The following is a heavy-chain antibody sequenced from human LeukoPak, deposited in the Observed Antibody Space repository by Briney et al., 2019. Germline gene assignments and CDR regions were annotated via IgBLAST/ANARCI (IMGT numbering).Heavy chain of an antibody. Sequence: SETLSLTCTVSGGSISSYHWSWIRPPPGKGLEWIGNIFYSGSTDYNPSLKSRVTISLETSKNQSALKLNSGTAAETAVYSCARRGGYSYGYEYYYGMAVWGQGTTVTVSS. D-gene: IGHD5-18*01. J-gene: IGHJ6*02. CDR1: GGSISSYH. CDR3: ARRGGYSYGYEYYYGMAV. V-gene: IGHV4-59*08. CDR2: IFYSGST.